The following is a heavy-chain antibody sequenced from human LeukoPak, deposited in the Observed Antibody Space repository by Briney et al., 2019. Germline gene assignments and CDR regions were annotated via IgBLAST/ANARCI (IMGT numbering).Heavy chain of an antibody. CDR2: INPNSGGT. CDR3: ARGRKKYSSSSWFDP. Sequence: ASVKVSCKASGYTFTGYYMHWVRQAPGQGLEWMGWINPNSGGTNYAQKFQGRVTMTRDTSISTAYMELSRLRSDDTAVYYCARGRKKYSSSSWFDPWGQETLVTVSS. D-gene: IGHD6-6*01. CDR1: GYTFTGYY. J-gene: IGHJ5*02. V-gene: IGHV1-2*02.